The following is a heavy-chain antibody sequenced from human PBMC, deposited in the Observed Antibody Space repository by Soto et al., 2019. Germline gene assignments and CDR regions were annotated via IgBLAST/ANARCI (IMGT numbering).Heavy chain of an antibody. CDR1: GYTFSNYG. V-gene: IGHV1-18*01. CDR3: ARCYCSLGSCYTCWHFDL. CDR2: IGPYNGNT. J-gene: IGHJ2*01. Sequence: QVQLVQSGPEVKKPGASVKVSCQASGYTFSNYGISWVRQAPGQGLEWMGGIGPYNGNTDYAQNFQGVVTMTRDTSTNTAYMELRSLRSDDTALYYCARCYCSLGSCYTCWHFDLWGRGALLTVSS. D-gene: IGHD2-15*01.